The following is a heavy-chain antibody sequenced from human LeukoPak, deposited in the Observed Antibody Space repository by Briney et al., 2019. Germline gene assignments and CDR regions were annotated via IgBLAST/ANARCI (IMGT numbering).Heavy chain of an antibody. CDR3: ARWAGVIDS. V-gene: IGHV3-7*01. Sequence: GGSLRLSCAASGFTFENYWMNWVRQAPGKGPEWVANIKQDGSVEHYLDSVKGRFTISRDNAKNSLTLQMNSLRAEDTAVYYCARWAGVIDSWGQGTLVTVSS. CDR2: IKQDGSVE. CDR1: GFTFENYW. D-gene: IGHD3-10*01. J-gene: IGHJ4*02.